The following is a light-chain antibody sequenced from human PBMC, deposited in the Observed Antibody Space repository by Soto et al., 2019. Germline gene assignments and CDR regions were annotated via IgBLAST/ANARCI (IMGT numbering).Light chain of an antibody. CDR1: RSNTGAGYD. V-gene: IGLV1-40*01. Sequence: QSVLTQPPSVSGAPGQRVTISCTGTRSNTGAGYDVHWYQQHPGTAPKYLIYSNSNRPSGVPDRFSGSKSGTSASLAISGRQAEDEADYFCQSFDPSLRGWVFGGGTQLTVL. CDR2: SNS. CDR3: QSFDPSLRGWV. J-gene: IGLJ3*02.